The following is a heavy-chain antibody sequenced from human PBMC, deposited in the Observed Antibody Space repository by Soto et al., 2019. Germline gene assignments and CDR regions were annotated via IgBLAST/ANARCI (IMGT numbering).Heavy chain of an antibody. V-gene: IGHV4-39*01. D-gene: IGHD2-2*01. CDR1: GGSISSSSYY. J-gene: IGHJ4*02. CDR3: AGSSRDFYLLIPAAMSYFDY. CDR2: IYYSGST. Sequence: PAETLSLTCTVSGGSISSSSYYWGWIRQPPGKGLEWIGSIYYSGSTYYNPSLKSRVTISVDTSKNQFSLKLSSVTAADTAVYYCAGSSRDFYLLIPAAMSYFDYWGQGTLVTVSS.